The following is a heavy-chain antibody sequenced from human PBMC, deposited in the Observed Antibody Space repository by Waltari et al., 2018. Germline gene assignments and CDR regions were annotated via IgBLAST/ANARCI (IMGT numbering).Heavy chain of an antibody. CDR1: SYSITTNYY. CDR3: ARVGILQTFDL. D-gene: IGHD2-15*01. Sequence: QVQLQESGPGLVKPSETLSLNCTVSSYSITTNYYWGWIRQPPGKRLEWIGNIYHSGKTSLNPSLKSRVTMSVHASKNEFSLTLNSVTAPDTAVYYCARVGILQTFDLWGQGTLVAVSS. J-gene: IGHJ4*02. V-gene: IGHV4-38-2*02. CDR2: IYHSGKT.